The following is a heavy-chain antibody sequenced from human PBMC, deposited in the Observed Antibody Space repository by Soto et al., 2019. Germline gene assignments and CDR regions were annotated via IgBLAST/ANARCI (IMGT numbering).Heavy chain of an antibody. CDR1: VGSIRSYY. CDR3: ARDRFGLSSAFDY. J-gene: IGHJ4*02. Sequence: ASETLSVTCTVSVGSIRSYYWSWIRQPPGKELDWIGFIKYTGDTNYNPSLKSRVTISVDTSKNQFSLKLTSVTAADTALYYCARDRFGLSSAFDYWGQGTTVTVSS. V-gene: IGHV4-59*01. CDR2: IKYTGDT. D-gene: IGHD3-22*01.